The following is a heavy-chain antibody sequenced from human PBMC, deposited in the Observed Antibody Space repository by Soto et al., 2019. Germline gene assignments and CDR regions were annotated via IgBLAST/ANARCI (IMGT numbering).Heavy chain of an antibody. V-gene: IGHV6-1*01. J-gene: IGHJ2*01. Sequence: QSQTLSLTCAISGDSVSSNSAAWNWIRQSPSRGLEWLGRTYYRSKWYNDYAVSVKSRITINPDTSKNQFSLQLNSVTPEDTAVYYCARDSRAPRHWADDWYFDLWGRGTLVTVSS. D-gene: IGHD7-27*01. CDR1: GDSVSSNSAA. CDR2: TYYRSKWYN. CDR3: ARDSRAPRHWADDWYFDL.